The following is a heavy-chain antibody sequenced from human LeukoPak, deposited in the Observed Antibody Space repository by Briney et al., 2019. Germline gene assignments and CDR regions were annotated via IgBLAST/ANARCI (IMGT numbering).Heavy chain of an antibody. V-gene: IGHV4-39*01. Sequence: SETLSLTCTVSGISISSSNSYWGWIRQPPGKGLEWIGSIYYSGDTYYNASLKSQVSISIDTSKNQFSLRLTSVTAADTAVYYCARQTGSGLFILPGGQGTLVTVSS. D-gene: IGHD3/OR15-3a*01. CDR2: IYYSGDT. J-gene: IGHJ4*02. CDR1: GISISSSNSY. CDR3: ARQTGSGLFILP.